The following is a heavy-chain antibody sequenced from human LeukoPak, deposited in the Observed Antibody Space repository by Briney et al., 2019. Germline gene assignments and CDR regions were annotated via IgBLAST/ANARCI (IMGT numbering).Heavy chain of an antibody. V-gene: IGHV3-23*01. CDR2: ISGSGGST. CDR1: GFTFSSYA. D-gene: IGHD5-18*01. J-gene: IGHJ4*02. Sequence: GGSLRLSCAASGFTFSSYATSWVRQAPGKGLEWVSAISGSGGSTYYADSVKGRFTISRDNSKNTLYLQMNSLRAEDTAVYYCASRDTAMVAFDYWGQGTLVTVSS. CDR3: ASRDTAMVAFDY.